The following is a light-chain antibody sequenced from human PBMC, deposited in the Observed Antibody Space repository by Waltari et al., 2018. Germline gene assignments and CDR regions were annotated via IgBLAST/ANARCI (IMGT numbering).Light chain of an antibody. J-gene: IGLJ3*02. CDR1: SGHSTNV. CDR2: VNSDGSH. V-gene: IGLV4-69*01. Sequence: QLVLTQSPSASASLGASVKLTCTLSSGHSTNVIAWLQKRPERGPRYLMKVNSDGSHNKGDEIPDRSSGSSSGAEHYLTISSLQSEDEADYYCQTGGHGTWVFGGGTKLTVL. CDR3: QTGGHGTWV.